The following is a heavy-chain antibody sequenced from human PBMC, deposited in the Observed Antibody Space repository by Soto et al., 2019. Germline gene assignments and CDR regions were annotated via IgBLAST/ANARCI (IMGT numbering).Heavy chain of an antibody. D-gene: IGHD3-10*01. V-gene: IGHV2-5*02. J-gene: IGHJ4*02. CDR3: AHSRNLITEDAQVGDFDY. Sequence: QITLKESGPTLVKPTQPLTLTCSFSGFSLTTDGVGVGWVRQPPGEALELLALIYWDDDERYSPSLKTRLTITKDPSKNQVVLIMTNMDPVDTATYYCAHSRNLITEDAQVGDFDYWGQGTLVTVSS. CDR1: GFSLTTDGVG. CDR2: IYWDDDE.